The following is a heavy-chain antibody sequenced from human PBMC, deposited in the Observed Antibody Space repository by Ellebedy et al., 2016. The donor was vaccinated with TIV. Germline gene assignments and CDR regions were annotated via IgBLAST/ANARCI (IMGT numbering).Heavy chain of an antibody. Sequence: GESLKISCVASGFSFRSYWMSWLRQAPGKGLEWVANINQDGSDKYYVDSVKGRFTVSRDNAKNSLFLQMNSLRAEDTAVYYCATDGSYGDYLSPTHAFEMWGQGTMLTVSS. V-gene: IGHV3-7*01. D-gene: IGHD4-17*01. J-gene: IGHJ3*02. CDR1: GFSFRSYW. CDR3: ATDGSYGDYLSPTHAFEM. CDR2: INQDGSDK.